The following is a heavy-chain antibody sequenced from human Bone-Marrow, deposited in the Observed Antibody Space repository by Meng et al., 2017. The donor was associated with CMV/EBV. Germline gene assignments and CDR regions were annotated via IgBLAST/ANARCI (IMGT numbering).Heavy chain of an antibody. CDR1: GGTFSSYA. CDR2: IIPIFGTA. J-gene: IGHJ5*02. Sequence: SVKVSCKASGGTFSSYAISWVRQAPGQGLEWMGGIIPIFGTANYAQKFQGRVTITTDESTSTAYMELSSLRSVDTAVYYGARAYTAYNNDSSGYSLRCDPWGQGTLVTVSS. D-gene: IGHD3-22*01. V-gene: IGHV1-69*05. CDR3: ARAYTAYNNDSSGYSLRCDP.